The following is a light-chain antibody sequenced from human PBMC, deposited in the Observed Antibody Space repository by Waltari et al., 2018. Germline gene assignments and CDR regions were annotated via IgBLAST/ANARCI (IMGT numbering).Light chain of an antibody. V-gene: IGKV1-39*01. CDR1: QTISRY. Sequence: DIQMTQSPSSLSASVGDRVTITFRASQTISRYLNWYQQKPGKAPNLLIYAASSLQSGVPSRFSGSGSGRDFTLIITSLQPEDFATYCCQQSYSFTRTFGQGTKVEIK. CDR3: QQSYSFTRT. J-gene: IGKJ1*01. CDR2: AAS.